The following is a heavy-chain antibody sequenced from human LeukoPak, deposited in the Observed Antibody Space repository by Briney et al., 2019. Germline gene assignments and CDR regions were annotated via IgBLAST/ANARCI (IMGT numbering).Heavy chain of an antibody. CDR3: AREAVAGAFDL. D-gene: IGHD6-19*01. CDR1: GFNFHELY. J-gene: IGHJ5*02. Sequence: PGGSLRLSCATSGFNFHELYMSWIRQAPGKGLEWVADIGGSDNIVSYGESVRGRFAISKDFATDSLYLQMDSLRAEDTAVYYCAREAVAGAFDLWGQGTLVTVSS. CDR2: IGGSDNIV. V-gene: IGHV3-11*01.